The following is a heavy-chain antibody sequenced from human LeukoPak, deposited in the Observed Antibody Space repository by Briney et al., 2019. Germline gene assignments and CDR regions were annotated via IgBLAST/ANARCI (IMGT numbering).Heavy chain of an antibody. V-gene: IGHV3-21*01. CDR3: ASTIRGYSYQDAFDI. CDR1: GFTFSSYS. J-gene: IGHJ3*02. Sequence: GGSLRFSCAASGFTFSSYSMNWVRQAPGKGLEWVSSISSSSSYIYYADSVKGRFTISRDNAKNSLYLQMNSLRAEDTAVYYCASTIRGYSYQDAFDIWGQGTMVTVSS. D-gene: IGHD5-18*01. CDR2: ISSSSSYI.